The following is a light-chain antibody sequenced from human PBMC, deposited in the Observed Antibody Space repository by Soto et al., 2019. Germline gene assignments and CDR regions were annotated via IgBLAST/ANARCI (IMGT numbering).Light chain of an antibody. CDR1: SSNIGAGYD. J-gene: IGLJ2*01. V-gene: IGLV1-40*01. CDR3: QSYDSSLSGSGV. CDR2: DNN. Sequence: HSVLTQPPSVSGAPGQRVTISCTGSSSNIGAGYDVHWYQQLPGTAPKLLIYDNNNRPSGVPDRFSGSKSGTSASLAITGLQAEDEGDYYCQSYDSSLSGSGVFGGGTKLTVL.